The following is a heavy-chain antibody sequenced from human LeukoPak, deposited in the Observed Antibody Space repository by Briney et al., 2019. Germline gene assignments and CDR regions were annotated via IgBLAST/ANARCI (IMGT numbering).Heavy chain of an antibody. CDR3: ARDSTYYYDSGSSGPHYFDN. V-gene: IGHV3-23*05. J-gene: IGHJ4*02. D-gene: IGHD3-10*01. CDR2: IRHSDSNT. CDR1: GFTFSSSD. Sequence: GGSLRLSCAASGFTFSSSDMSWVRQAPGSGLEWVSSIRHSDSNTYYADSVMGRFTISRDNSKNTLYLQLNSLRAEDTAVYYCARDSTYYYDSGSSGPHYFDNWGQGTLVTVSS.